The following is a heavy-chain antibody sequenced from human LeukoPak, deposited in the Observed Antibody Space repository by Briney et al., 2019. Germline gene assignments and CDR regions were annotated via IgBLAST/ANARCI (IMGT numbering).Heavy chain of an antibody. CDR2: IIPILGIA. CDR1: GGTFSSYA. J-gene: IGHJ4*02. Sequence: ASVKVSRKASGGTFSSYAISWVRQAPGQGLEWMGRIIPILGIANYAQKFQGRVTITADKSTSTAYMELSSLRSEDTAVYYCASGGYSYGVFDYWGQGTLVTVSS. V-gene: IGHV1-69*04. D-gene: IGHD5-18*01. CDR3: ASGGYSYGVFDY.